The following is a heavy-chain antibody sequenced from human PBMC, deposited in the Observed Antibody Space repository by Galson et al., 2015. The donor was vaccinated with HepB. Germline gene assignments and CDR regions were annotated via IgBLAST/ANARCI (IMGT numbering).Heavy chain of an antibody. D-gene: IGHD2-21*01. CDR1: GFALSNYA. CDR3: ARGVMGAAFDI. V-gene: IGHV3-30-3*01. Sequence: SPRLSCPACGFALSNYAMHRVRQAAGKGLEWVAVIPYDGSNKYYADAVKGRFTISRDNSKNTLYLQMNSLRAEDTAVYYCARGVMGAAFDIWGQGTMVTVSS. CDR2: IPYDGSNK. J-gene: IGHJ3*02.